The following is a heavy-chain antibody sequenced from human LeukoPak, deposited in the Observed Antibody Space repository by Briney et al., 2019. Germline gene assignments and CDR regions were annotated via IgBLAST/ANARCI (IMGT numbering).Heavy chain of an antibody. J-gene: IGHJ4*02. Sequence: SETLSLTCTVSGGSINNFYWSWIRQPPGKGLEWIGFIYTTGSTNYNPSLKSRVTISVDTSRNQFSLKLTSVTAADTAVYYCARWGLSGDYSYLDYWGQGALVTVSS. CDR2: IYTTGST. CDR3: ARWGLSGDYSYLDY. D-gene: IGHD1-26*01. CDR1: GGSINNFY. V-gene: IGHV4-4*09.